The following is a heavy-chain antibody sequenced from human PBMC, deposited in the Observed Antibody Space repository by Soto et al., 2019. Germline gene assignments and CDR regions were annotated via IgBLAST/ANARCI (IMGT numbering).Heavy chain of an antibody. D-gene: IGHD2-15*01. Sequence: PSETLSLTCAVYGDSISSGDYYWSWIRQPPGKGLEWIGYIFYSGNTDYNPSLKSRVIISVDTSKNQFSLKLSSVTAADTAVYYCARAVYCSGGTCYFDYWGQGTLVTVSS. CDR3: ARAVYCSGGTCYFDY. CDR2: IFYSGNT. V-gene: IGHV4-30-4*01. J-gene: IGHJ4*02. CDR1: GDSISSGDYY.